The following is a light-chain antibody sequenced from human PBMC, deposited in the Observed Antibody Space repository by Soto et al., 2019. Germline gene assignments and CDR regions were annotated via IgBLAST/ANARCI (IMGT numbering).Light chain of an antibody. V-gene: IGLV2-18*02. Sequence: QSVLTQPPSVSGSPGQSVTISCTGTSSDVGSSNGVSWYQQPPGTAPKLMIYDVSNRPSGVPDRFSGSKSGNTASLTISGLQAEDDADYYCSSYTSSSTYVFGTGTNVTVL. J-gene: IGLJ1*01. CDR1: SSDVGSSNG. CDR2: DVS. CDR3: SSYTSSSTYV.